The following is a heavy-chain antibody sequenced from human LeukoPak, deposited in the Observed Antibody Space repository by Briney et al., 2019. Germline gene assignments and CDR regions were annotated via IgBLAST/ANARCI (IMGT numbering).Heavy chain of an antibody. V-gene: IGHV1-2*02. CDR3: ASVYSTGWYFDY. J-gene: IGHJ4*02. Sequence: GASVKVSCKASGYTFTDYYMHWVRQAPGQGLEWMGWINPNSGGTNYAHKFQGRVTITRDTSISTIYVDLSSLRSDDTAVYYCASVYSTGWYFDYWGQGTLVTVST. D-gene: IGHD5-18*01. CDR2: INPNSGGT. CDR1: GYTFTDYY.